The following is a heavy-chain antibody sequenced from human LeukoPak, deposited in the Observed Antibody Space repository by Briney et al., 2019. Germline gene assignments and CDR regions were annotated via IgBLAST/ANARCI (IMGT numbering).Heavy chain of an antibody. Sequence: PGGSLRLSCAASGFTFSSYSMNWVRQAPGKGLEWDSSISSSSSYIYYADSVKGRFTISRDNAKNSLCLQMNSLRAEDTAVYYCAKSGYYLYYGMDVWGQGTTVTVSS. V-gene: IGHV3-21*01. D-gene: IGHD3-3*01. CDR1: GFTFSSYS. CDR2: ISSSSSYI. J-gene: IGHJ6*02. CDR3: AKSGYYLYYGMDV.